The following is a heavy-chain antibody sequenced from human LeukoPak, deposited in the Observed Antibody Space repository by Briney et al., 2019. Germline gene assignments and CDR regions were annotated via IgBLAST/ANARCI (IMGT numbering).Heavy chain of an antibody. CDR3: ARVPPINYGSGSYYDPPPFDY. Sequence: ASVKVSCKASGYTFTSYGISWVRQAPGQGLEWMGSISAYNGNTNYAQKLQGRVTMTTDTSTSTAYMELRSLRSDDTAVYYCARVPPINYGSGSYYDPPPFDYWGQGTLVTVSS. CDR1: GYTFTSYG. V-gene: IGHV1-18*01. CDR2: ISAYNGNT. J-gene: IGHJ4*02. D-gene: IGHD3-10*01.